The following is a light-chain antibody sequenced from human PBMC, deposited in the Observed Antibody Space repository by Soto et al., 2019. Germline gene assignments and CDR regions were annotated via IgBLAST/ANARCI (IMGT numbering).Light chain of an antibody. CDR1: QSVSSNY. CDR3: QQYGSSPGLFT. J-gene: IGKJ3*01. Sequence: EIVLTQSPGTLSLSPRERATLSCRASQSVSSNYLAWYQQKAGQAPRLLIYGSSSRATGIPDRFSGSGSGTDFTLAISRLEPEDFAVYFCQQYGSSPGLFTFGPGSKVDFK. CDR2: GSS. V-gene: IGKV3-20*01.